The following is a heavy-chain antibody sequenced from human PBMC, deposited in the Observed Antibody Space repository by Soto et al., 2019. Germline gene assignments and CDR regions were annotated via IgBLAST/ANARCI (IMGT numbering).Heavy chain of an antibody. J-gene: IGHJ6*02. Sequence: QVLLVQSSAEVKKPGSSVKVSCKASGGTFISTAFSWVRQAPGQGLEWMGGIIPVLGKPNYAQKFQARLTVTADASTTTAHMELSGLRSDDTAVYYCASSAGLDHLLNYYGLNVWGQGTTVTVSS. D-gene: IGHD6-13*01. V-gene: IGHV1-69*01. CDR3: ASSAGLDHLLNYYGLNV. CDR2: IIPVLGKP. CDR1: GGTFISTA.